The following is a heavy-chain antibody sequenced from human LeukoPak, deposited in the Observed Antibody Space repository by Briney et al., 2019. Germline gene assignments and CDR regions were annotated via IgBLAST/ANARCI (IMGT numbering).Heavy chain of an antibody. CDR2: IWYDGSNK. V-gene: IGHV3-33*06. D-gene: IGHD4-11*01. CDR1: GFTFSSYG. CDR3: AKDTSYDYSNLDFDY. J-gene: IGHJ4*02. Sequence: GGSLRLSCAASGFTFSSYGMHWVRQAPGKGLEWVAVIWYDGSNKYYADSVKGRFTISRDNSKSTLYLQMNSLRAEDTAVYYCAKDTSYDYSNLDFDYWGQGTLVTVSS.